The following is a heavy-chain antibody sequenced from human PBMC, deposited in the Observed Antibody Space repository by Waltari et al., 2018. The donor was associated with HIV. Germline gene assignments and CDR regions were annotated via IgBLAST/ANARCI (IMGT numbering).Heavy chain of an antibody. CDR3: ARGDGDYDNWFDS. Sequence: VQVVESGGGVVQPGRSLRLSCAASGFTFSYYGMHWVRQAPGKGLEWVAVIWFDASNKYYADSVKGRFTISRDNSKNTLYLQMNSLRVEDTAVYYCARGDGDYDNWFDSWGQGTLVTVSS. J-gene: IGHJ5*01. V-gene: IGHV3-33*01. D-gene: IGHD4-17*01. CDR1: GFTFSYYG. CDR2: IWFDASNK.